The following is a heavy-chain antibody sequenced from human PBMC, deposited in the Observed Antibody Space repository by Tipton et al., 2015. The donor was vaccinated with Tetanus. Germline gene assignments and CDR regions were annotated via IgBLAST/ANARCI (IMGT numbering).Heavy chain of an antibody. CDR3: ATGGTQCSDGSCILGR. CDR1: GFTFSNYA. D-gene: IGHD5-18*01. Sequence: SLRLSCAASGFTFSNYAMTWVRQTPGKGLEWVSTLSGAGTDTYYADSVRGRFTITRDNSKNTLYLQMISLRVEDTAVYYCATGGTQCSDGSCILGRWGQGAQVTVSS. CDR2: LSGAGTDT. V-gene: IGHV3-23*01. J-gene: IGHJ1*01.